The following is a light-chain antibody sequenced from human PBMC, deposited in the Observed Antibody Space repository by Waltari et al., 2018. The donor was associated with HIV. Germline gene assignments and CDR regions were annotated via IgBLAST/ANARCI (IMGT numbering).Light chain of an antibody. CDR2: EVS. CDR1: SSDVRGSHY. CDR3: SSYAGSNNWV. Sequence: QSALTPPPSASGSPGQSVTISCTGTSSDVRGSHYVSWYQQHPGKAHKLMIYEVSKRPPGVPDRFSGSKSGNTASLTVSGLQAEDEADYYCSSYAGSNNWVFGGGTKLTVL. J-gene: IGLJ2*01. V-gene: IGLV2-8*01.